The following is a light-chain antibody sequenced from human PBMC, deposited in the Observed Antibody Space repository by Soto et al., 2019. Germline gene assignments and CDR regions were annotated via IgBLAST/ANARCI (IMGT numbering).Light chain of an antibody. Sequence: DIVMTQSPLSLPVTPGEPASISCRSSQSLLQTNGYTYLDWYLQKPGQSPQLLIYLTSIRASGVPDRFSSSGSGTEFTLKISKVEAEDVGVYYCMQSLQTPPWTFGPGTKVEFK. CDR2: LTS. V-gene: IGKV2-28*01. CDR3: MQSLQTPPWT. J-gene: IGKJ1*01. CDR1: QSLLQTNGYTY.